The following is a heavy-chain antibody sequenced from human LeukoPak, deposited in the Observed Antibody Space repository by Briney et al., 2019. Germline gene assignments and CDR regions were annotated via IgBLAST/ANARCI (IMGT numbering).Heavy chain of an antibody. D-gene: IGHD2-15*01. V-gene: IGHV3-30*18. Sequence: GGSLRLSCAASGFTFSSYGMHWVRQAPGKGLEWVAVISYDGSSKYYADSVKGRFTISRDNSKNTLYLQMNRLRAEDPAVYYCAKAGRLGYCSGGSCSSDRGDFGWFDPWGQGTLVTVSS. J-gene: IGHJ5*02. CDR1: GFTFSSYG. CDR3: AKAGRLGYCSGGSCSSDRGDFGWFDP. CDR2: ISYDGSSK.